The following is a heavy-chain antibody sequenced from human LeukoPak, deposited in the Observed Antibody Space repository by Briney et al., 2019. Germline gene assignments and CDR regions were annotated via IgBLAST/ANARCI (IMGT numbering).Heavy chain of an antibody. V-gene: IGHV3-49*04. CDR1: GFTFSSYA. Sequence: KSGGSLRLSCAASGFTFSSYAMSWVRQAPGKGLEWVGFIRSKAYGGTTEYAASVKGRFTISRDDSKSIAYLQMNSLKTEDTAMYYCTRDRGLRFLEWSINWGQGTLVTVSS. CDR2: IRSKAYGGTT. D-gene: IGHD3-3*01. J-gene: IGHJ4*02. CDR3: TRDRGLRFLEWSIN.